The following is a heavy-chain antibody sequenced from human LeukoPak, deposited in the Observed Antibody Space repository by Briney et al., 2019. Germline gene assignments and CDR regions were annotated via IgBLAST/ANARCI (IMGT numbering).Heavy chain of an antibody. Sequence: VASVKVSCKASGGTFSSYAISWVRQAPGQGLERMGRIIPILGIANYAQKFQGRVTITADKSTSTAYMELSSLRSEDTAVYYCARGRDGLGDYWGQGTLVTVSS. D-gene: IGHD5-24*01. CDR2: IIPILGIA. J-gene: IGHJ4*02. CDR1: GGTFSSYA. CDR3: ARGRDGLGDY. V-gene: IGHV1-69*04.